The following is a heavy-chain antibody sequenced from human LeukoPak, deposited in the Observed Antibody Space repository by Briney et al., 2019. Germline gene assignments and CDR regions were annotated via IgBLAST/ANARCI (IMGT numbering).Heavy chain of an antibody. J-gene: IGHJ4*02. CDR1: GFTFSSYA. CDR3: AKSRILRYFDWAGDY. V-gene: IGHV3-23*01. CDR2: ISGSGGST. D-gene: IGHD3-9*01. Sequence: GGSLRLSCAASGFTFSSYAMSWVRQAPGQGLEWVSAISGSGGSTYYADSVKGRFTISRDNSKNTLYLQMNSLTAEDTAVYYCAKSRILRYFDWAGDYWGQGTLVTVSS.